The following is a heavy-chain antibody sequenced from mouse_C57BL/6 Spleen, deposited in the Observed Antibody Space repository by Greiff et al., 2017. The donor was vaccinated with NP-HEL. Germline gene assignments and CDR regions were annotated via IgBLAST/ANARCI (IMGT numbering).Heavy chain of an antibody. CDR2: IYPGDGDT. V-gene: IGHV1-82*01. D-gene: IGHD2-4*01. J-gene: IGHJ2*01. Sequence: VKLQESGPELVKPGASVKISCKASGYAFSSSWMNWVKQRPGKGLEWIGRIYPGDGDTNYNGKFKGKATLTADKSSSTAYMQLSSLTSEDSAVYFCARWDYDYDDYWGQGTTLTVSS. CDR1: GYAFSSSW. CDR3: ARWDYDYDDY.